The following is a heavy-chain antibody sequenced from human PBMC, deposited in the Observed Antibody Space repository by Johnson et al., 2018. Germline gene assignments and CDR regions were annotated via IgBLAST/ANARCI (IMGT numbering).Heavy chain of an antibody. V-gene: IGHV3-30*18. D-gene: IGHD3-16*01. Sequence: QVQLVQSGGGVVQPGTSLRLSCTASGITFNRFGMHWVRQAPGQGLEWVAVISYDGSDKYFTDSVKGRFTISRDNSKNTLFLQMNSLRPEDTAIYYCAKPPTYDTAAFAIWGQGTLVTVSS. CDR2: ISYDGSDK. CDR3: AKPPTYDTAAFAI. CDR1: GITFNRFG. J-gene: IGHJ3*02.